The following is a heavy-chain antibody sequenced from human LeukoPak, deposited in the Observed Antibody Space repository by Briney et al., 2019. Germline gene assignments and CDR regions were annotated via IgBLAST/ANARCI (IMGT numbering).Heavy chain of an antibody. D-gene: IGHD2-2*02. J-gene: IGHJ5*02. CDR3: ARDVRYCSSTSCYNTYWFDP. CDR2: IYYSGST. V-gene: IGHV4-31*03. CDR1: GRSISRGGYY. Sequence: SQTLSLACTVSGRSISRGGYYWSWIRQHPGKGLEWFGLIYYSGSTYLNPPLKSRVTISVDTSKNQFSLKLSSVTAADTAVYYCARDVRYCSSTSCYNTYWFDPWGQGTLVTVSS.